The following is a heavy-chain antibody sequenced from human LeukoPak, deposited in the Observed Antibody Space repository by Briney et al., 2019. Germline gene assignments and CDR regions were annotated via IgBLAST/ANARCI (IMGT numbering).Heavy chain of an antibody. Sequence: SETLSLTCAVYDGSFSGYYWIWIRQPPGKGLEWIGEINHSGSTNYNPSLKGRVTISVETSKHQFSLKMSSVTAADTDVYYCARRPRSGYFENWFDPWGQGTLVTVSS. CDR2: INHSGST. CDR3: ARRPRSGYFENWFDP. J-gene: IGHJ5*02. V-gene: IGHV4-34*01. CDR1: DGSFSGYY. D-gene: IGHD3-3*01.